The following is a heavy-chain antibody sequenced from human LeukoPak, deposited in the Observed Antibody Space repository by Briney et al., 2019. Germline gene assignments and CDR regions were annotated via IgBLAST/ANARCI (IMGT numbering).Heavy chain of an antibody. V-gene: IGHV1-46*01. J-gene: IGHJ4*02. CDR2: INPSGGST. Sequence: ASVKVSCKASGYTFTSYYMHWGRQAPGHGLEWMGIINPSGGSTRYAQKFQGRVTMTRDTSTSTVYTEMSRLRSEDTAVYYCVRVYYGGTTFDYGGQGTLVTVYS. CDR3: VRVYYGGTTFDY. CDR1: GYTFTSYY. D-gene: IGHD4-23*01.